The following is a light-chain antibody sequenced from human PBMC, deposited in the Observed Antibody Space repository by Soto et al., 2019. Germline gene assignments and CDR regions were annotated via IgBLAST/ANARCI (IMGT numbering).Light chain of an antibody. CDR3: SSFTTTYFYV. V-gene: IGLV2-14*01. CDR2: GVT. Sequence: QSALTQPAYVSGSLAQSITLACTGSGGDIGAYTYVSWYQQHPGKAPKLIIYGVTHRPSGVSSRFSASKSAYTASLTISALQAEDEADYYCSSFTTTYFYVFGPGTKVTVL. J-gene: IGLJ1*01. CDR1: GGDIGAYTY.